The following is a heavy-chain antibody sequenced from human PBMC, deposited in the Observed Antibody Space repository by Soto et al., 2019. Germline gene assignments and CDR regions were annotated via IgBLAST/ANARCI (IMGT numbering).Heavy chain of an antibody. V-gene: IGHV4-34*01. J-gene: IGHJ6*03. CDR3: GREGGGYCSSTSCYARYYYYYMDV. CDR1: GGSFSGYY. D-gene: IGHD2-2*01. Sequence: SETLSLTCAVYGGSFSGYYWSWIRQPPGKGLEWIGEINHSGSTNYNPSLKSRVTISVDTSKNQFSLKLSSVTAADTAVYYCGREGGGYCSSTSCYARYYYYYMDVWGKGTTVTVSS. CDR2: INHSGST.